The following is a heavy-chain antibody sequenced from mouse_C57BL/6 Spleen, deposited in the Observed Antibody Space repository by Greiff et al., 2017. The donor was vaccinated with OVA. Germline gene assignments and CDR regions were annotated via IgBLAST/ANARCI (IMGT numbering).Heavy chain of an antibody. CDR2: IYPGSGST. CDR1: GYTFTSYW. D-gene: IGHD1-1*01. CDR3: ARETTVVGRDFDY. V-gene: IGHV1-55*01. Sequence: VQLQQPGAELVKPGASVKMSCKASGYTFTSYWITWVKQRPGQGLEWIGDIYPGSGSTNYNEKFKSKATLTVDTSSSTAYRQLRSRTSEDSAVYYWARETTVVGRDFDYGGQGTTLTVSS. J-gene: IGHJ2*01.